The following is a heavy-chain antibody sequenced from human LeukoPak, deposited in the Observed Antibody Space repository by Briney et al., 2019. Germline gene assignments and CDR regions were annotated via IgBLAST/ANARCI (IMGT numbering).Heavy chain of an antibody. CDR2: IKQDGSEK. CDR3: ARDGVPDY. J-gene: IGHJ4*02. D-gene: IGHD2-2*01. CDR1: GFTFSSYG. Sequence: GGSLRLSCAASGFTFSSYGMHWVRQAPGKGLEWVANIKQDGSEKYYVDSVKGRFTISRDNAKNSLYLQMNSLRAEDTAVYYCARDGVPDYWGQGTLVTVSS. V-gene: IGHV3-7*01.